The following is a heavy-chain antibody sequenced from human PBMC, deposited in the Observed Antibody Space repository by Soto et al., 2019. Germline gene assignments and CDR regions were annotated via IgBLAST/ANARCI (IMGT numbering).Heavy chain of an antibody. CDR3: ARGGAETGPRRRVDAFDI. CDR1: GGSISSGGYY. Sequence: QVQLQESGPGLVKPSQTLSLTCTVSGGSISSGGYYWSWIRQHPGKGLEWIGYIYYSGSTYYNPSVKSRVTISVDTSKNQFSLKLSSVTAADTAVYYCARGGAETGPRRRVDAFDIWGQGTMVTVSS. J-gene: IGHJ3*02. CDR2: IYYSGST. V-gene: IGHV4-31*03. D-gene: IGHD1-1*01.